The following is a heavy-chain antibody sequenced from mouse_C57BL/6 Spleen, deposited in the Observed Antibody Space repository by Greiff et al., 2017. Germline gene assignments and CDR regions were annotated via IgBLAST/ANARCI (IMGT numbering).Heavy chain of an antibody. CDR1: GYTFTDYN. V-gene: IGHV1-18*01. CDR3: ARGGITTVGGAMDY. CDR2: INPNNGGT. Sequence: EVQLQQSGPELVKPGASVKIPCKASGYTFTDYNMDWVKQSHGKSLEWIGDINPNNGGTIYNQKFKGKATLTVDKSSSTAYMELRSLTSEDTAVYYCARGGITTVGGAMDYWGQGTSVTVSS. D-gene: IGHD1-1*01. J-gene: IGHJ4*01.